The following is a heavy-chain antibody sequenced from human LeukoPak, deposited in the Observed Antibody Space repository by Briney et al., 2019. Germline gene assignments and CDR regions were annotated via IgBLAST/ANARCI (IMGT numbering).Heavy chain of an antibody. D-gene: IGHD2-2*01. CDR3: ARGGVSTSCYYY. CDR2: ISVYSGKA. J-gene: IGHJ4*02. V-gene: IGHV1-18*01. Sequence: AASVKVSCKASGYTFTNFGISWVRQAPGQGLEWMGWISVYSGKADYAQKLQGRVTMTRDTSISTAYMELSRLRSDDTAVYYCARGGVSTSCYYYWGQGTLVTVSS. CDR1: GYTFTNFG.